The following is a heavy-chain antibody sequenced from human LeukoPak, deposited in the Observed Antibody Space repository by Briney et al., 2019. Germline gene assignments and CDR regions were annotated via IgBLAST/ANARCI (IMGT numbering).Heavy chain of an antibody. Sequence: SVKVSCKASGGTFSSYAISWVRQAPGQGLEWMGGIIPILGTANYAQKFQGRVTITADKSTSTAYMELSSLRSEDTAVYYCASVGYSSGWHYLDYWGQGTLVTVSS. V-gene: IGHV1-69*10. CDR1: GGTFSSYA. D-gene: IGHD6-19*01. J-gene: IGHJ4*02. CDR2: IIPILGTA. CDR3: ASVGYSSGWHYLDY.